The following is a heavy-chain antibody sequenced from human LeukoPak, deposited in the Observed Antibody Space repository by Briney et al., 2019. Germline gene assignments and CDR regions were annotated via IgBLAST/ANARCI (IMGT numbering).Heavy chain of an antibody. CDR2: IIPIFGTA. CDR1: GGTFSSYA. J-gene: IGHJ4*02. D-gene: IGHD3-22*01. V-gene: IGHV1-69*05. Sequence: SVKVSCKASGGTFSSYAISWVRQAPGQGLEWMGGIIPIFGTANYAQKFQGRVTITTDESTSTAYMELSSLRSEDTAVYYCAAEGYYDSSGYYNNWGQGTLVTVSS. CDR3: AAEGYYDSSGYYNN.